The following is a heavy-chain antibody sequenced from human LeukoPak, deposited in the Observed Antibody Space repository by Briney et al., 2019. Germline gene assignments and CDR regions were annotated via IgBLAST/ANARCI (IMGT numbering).Heavy chain of an antibody. CDR1: GGSISSSSYY. J-gene: IGHJ5*02. V-gene: IGHV4-39*01. CDR2: INHSGST. Sequence: SETLSLTCTVSGGSISSSSYYWGWIRQPPGKGLEWIGEINHSGSTNYNPSLKSRVIISVDTSKNQFSVKLSSVTAADTAVYYCARHGVATWFDPWGQGTLVTVSS. CDR3: ARHGVATWFDP. D-gene: IGHD2-15*01.